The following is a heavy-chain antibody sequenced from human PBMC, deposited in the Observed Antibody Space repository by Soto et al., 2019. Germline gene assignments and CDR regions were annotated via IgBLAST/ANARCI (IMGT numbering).Heavy chain of an antibody. CDR2: INPSGSST. Sequence: ASVKVSCKASGYTFTSYYMHWVRQAPGQGLEWMGIINPSGSSTSYAQKFQGRVTMTRDTSTSTVYMELSSLRSEDTAVYYCARGGREADSSGYPGHAFDIWGQGTMVTVSS. CDR3: ARGGREADSSGYPGHAFDI. J-gene: IGHJ3*02. D-gene: IGHD3-22*01. CDR1: GYTFTSYY. V-gene: IGHV1-46*01.